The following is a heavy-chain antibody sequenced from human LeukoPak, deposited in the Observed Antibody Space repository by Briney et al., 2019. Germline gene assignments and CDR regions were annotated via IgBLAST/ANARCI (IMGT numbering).Heavy chain of an antibody. V-gene: IGHV4-61*02. Sequence: PSETLSLTCTVSGGSISSGSYYWSWIRQPAGKGLEWIGRIYTSGSTNYNPSLKSRVTISVDTSKNQFSLKLSSVTAADTAVYYCARGIGGELLLFGAFDIWGQGTMVTVSS. D-gene: IGHD1-26*01. CDR3: ARGIGGELLLFGAFDI. J-gene: IGHJ3*02. CDR1: GGSISSGSYY. CDR2: IYTSGST.